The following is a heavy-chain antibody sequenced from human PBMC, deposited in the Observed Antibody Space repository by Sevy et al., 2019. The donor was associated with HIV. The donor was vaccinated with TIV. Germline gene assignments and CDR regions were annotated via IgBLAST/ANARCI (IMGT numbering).Heavy chain of an antibody. CDR1: EITLSNYA. CDR2: ISRSGGST. Sequence: GGSLRLSCAASEITLSNYAMNWVRQAPGRGLEWVSAISRSGGSTYYADSVKGRFTISRDNSKNTLSLQMHSLRVEDTAVYYCAKDRAVLVGDAFDLWGQGTMVTVSS. CDR3: AKDRAVLVGDAFDL. J-gene: IGHJ3*01. D-gene: IGHD2-15*01. V-gene: IGHV3-23*01.